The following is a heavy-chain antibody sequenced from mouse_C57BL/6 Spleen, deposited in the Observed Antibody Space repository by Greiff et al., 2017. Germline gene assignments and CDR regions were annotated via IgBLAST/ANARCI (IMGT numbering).Heavy chain of an antibody. CDR2: ILPGSGST. CDR1: GYTFTGYW. J-gene: IGHJ1*03. D-gene: IGHD2-4*01. Sequence: VMLVESGAELMKPGASVKLSCKATGYTFTGYWIEWVKQRPGHGLEWIGEILPGSGSTNYNKKFKGKATVTADTSSNTAYMQLSSLTTEDSSIYYCASFYYDCDEGYFDVWGTGTTVTVSS. V-gene: IGHV1-9*01. CDR3: ASFYYDCDEGYFDV.